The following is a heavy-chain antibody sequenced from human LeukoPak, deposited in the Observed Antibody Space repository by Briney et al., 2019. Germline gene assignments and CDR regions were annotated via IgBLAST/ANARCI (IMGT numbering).Heavy chain of an antibody. CDR1: GXSISSSSYY. CDR2: IYYSGST. CDR3: ARHNGMYYYYYGMDV. J-gene: IGHJ6*02. D-gene: IGHD1-14*01. V-gene: IGHV4-39*01. Sequence: SETLSLTCTVSGXSISSSSYYWGWIRQPPGKGLEWIGSIYYSGSTYYNPSLKSRVTISVDTSENQFSLKLSSVTAADTAVYYCARHNGMYYYYYGMDVWGQGTTVTVSS.